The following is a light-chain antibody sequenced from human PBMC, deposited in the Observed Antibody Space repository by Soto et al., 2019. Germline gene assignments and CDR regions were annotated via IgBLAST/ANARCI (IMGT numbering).Light chain of an antibody. J-gene: IGKJ1*01. CDR3: MQALQTPPT. V-gene: IGKV2-28*01. Sequence: DTVMTQSPLSLPVTPGEPASISCWSSQSLLHTDGYNYLDWYLQKPGQSPQLLIYLGSYRASGVPDRFSGSGSRTDFTLQISRVEAEDVGVYYCMQALQTPPTFGQGTKLEI. CDR1: QSLLHTDGYNY. CDR2: LGS.